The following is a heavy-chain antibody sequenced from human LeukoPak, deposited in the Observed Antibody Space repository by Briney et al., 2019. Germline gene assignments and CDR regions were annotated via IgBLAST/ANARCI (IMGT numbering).Heavy chain of an antibody. J-gene: IGHJ6*02. CDR2: MNPNSGNT. V-gene: IGHV1-8*01. D-gene: IGHD4-17*01. CDR1: GYTFTSYD. Sequence: VSVKVSCKASGYTFTSYDINWVRQATGQGLEWMGWMNPNSGNTGYAQKFQGRVTMTMNTSISTAYMELSSLRSEDTAVYYCARGTTTVTTDAYYYYYYGMDVWGQGTTVTVSS. CDR3: ARGTTTVTTDAYYYYYYGMDV.